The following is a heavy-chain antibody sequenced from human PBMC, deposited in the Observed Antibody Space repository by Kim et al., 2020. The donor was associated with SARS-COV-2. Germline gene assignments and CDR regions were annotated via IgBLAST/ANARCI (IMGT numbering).Heavy chain of an antibody. J-gene: IGHJ6*03. V-gene: IGHV1-3*01. D-gene: IGHD5-18*01. Sequence: ASVKVSCKASGYTFTSYAMHWVRRAPGQRLEWMGWINAGNGNTKYSQKFQGRVTITRDTSASTAYMELSSLRSEDTAVYYCAREDGVPGYNYGHGYYYYMDVWGQGTTVTVSS. CDR1: GYTFTSYA. CDR2: INAGNGNT. CDR3: AREDGVPGYNYGHGYYYYMDV.